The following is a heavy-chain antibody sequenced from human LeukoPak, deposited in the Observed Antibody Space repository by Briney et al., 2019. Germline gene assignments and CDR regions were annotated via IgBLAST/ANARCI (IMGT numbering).Heavy chain of an antibody. D-gene: IGHD3-3*01. J-gene: IGHJ4*02. CDR3: AKVRSDYDFWSGYRYYFDY. CDR2: ISGSGGST. V-gene: IGHV3-23*01. Sequence: GSLRLSCAASGFTFSSYAMSWVRQAPGKGLEWVSAISGSGGSTYYADSVKGRFTISRDNSKNTLYLQMNSLRAEDTAVYYCAKVRSDYDFWSGYRYYFDYWGQGTLVTVSS. CDR1: GFTFSSYA.